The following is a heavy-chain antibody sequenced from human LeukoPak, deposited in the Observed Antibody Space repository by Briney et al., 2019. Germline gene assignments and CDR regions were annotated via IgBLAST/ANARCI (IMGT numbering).Heavy chain of an antibody. Sequence: ASVKVSCKASGYTFTSYFMHWVRQAPGQGLEWMGIINPSVGNTRYAQKFQGRVTMTRDTSTSTVYMELSSLRSEDTAVYYCAREEEGGTFDYWGQGTLVTVSS. D-gene: IGHD3-16*01. CDR1: GYTFTSYF. V-gene: IGHV1-46*01. J-gene: IGHJ4*02. CDR2: INPSVGNT. CDR3: AREEEGGTFDY.